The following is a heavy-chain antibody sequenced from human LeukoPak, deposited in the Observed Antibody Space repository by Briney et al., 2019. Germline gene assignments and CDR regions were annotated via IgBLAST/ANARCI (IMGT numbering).Heavy chain of an antibody. CDR3: ARIYDSSGYYYPFDY. Sequence: GGSLRLSCAASGFTFSSYSMNWVRQAPGKGLEWVSPISSSSSYIYYADSVKGRFTISRDNAKNSLYLQMNSLRAEDTAVYYCARIYDSSGYYYPFDYWGQGTLVTVSS. CDR2: ISSSSSYI. CDR1: GFTFSSYS. J-gene: IGHJ4*02. D-gene: IGHD3-22*01. V-gene: IGHV3-21*01.